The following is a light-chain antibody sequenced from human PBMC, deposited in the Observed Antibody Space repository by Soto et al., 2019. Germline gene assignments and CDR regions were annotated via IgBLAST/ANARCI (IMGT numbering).Light chain of an antibody. CDR2: AAS. J-gene: IGKJ1*01. CDR1: QGISDY. V-gene: IGKV1-27*01. Sequence: EIQMTQSPSSLSASGGDRVTLTCRASQGISDYVAWYQQKPGQPPRLLIYAASNLETGVPSRFSGSGSGTDFTLTISSLQTEDVANYYCQKYSNAPQTFGRGTKVELK. CDR3: QKYSNAPQT.